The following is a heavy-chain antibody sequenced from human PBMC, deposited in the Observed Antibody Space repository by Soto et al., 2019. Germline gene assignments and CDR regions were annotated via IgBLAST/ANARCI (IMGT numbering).Heavy chain of an antibody. Sequence: GGSLRLSCAASGFTFSSYGMSWVRQAPEKGLEWVSGISASDGGAYCADSVKGRFTISRDNSENTLYLQMNSLRVEDTAVYYCAKDSDREYFQHWGQGTLVTVSS. CDR3: AKDSDREYFQH. V-gene: IGHV3-23*01. D-gene: IGHD3-10*01. CDR1: GFTFSSYG. J-gene: IGHJ1*01. CDR2: ISASDGGA.